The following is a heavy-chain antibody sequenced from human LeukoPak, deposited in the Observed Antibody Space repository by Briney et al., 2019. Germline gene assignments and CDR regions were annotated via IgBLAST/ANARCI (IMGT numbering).Heavy chain of an antibody. J-gene: IGHJ4*02. CDR2: ISSSSSYI. CDR3: ARGRGHIVVVTSDY. CDR1: GFTFSSYS. Sequence: GGSLRLSCAASGFTFSSYSMNWVREAPGKGLEWVSSISSSSSYIYYADSVKGRFTISRDNAKNTLYLQMNSLRAEDTAVYYCARGRGHIVVVTSDYWGQGTLVTVSS. D-gene: IGHD2-21*02. V-gene: IGHV3-21*01.